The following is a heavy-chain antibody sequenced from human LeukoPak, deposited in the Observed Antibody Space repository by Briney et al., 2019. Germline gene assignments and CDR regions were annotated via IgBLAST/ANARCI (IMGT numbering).Heavy chain of an antibody. J-gene: IGHJ4*02. Sequence: GGSLRLSCAASGFTFSSYGMSWVRQAPGKGLEWVAFIRYDGNSKYYADSVKGRFTVSRDTSKNTLYLQMNSLRAQDTAVYYCAKDRGRTTAHDEYYFDYWGQGALVTVSS. CDR2: IRYDGNSK. D-gene: IGHD4-17*01. CDR3: AKDRGRTTAHDEYYFDY. CDR1: GFTFSSYG. V-gene: IGHV3-30*02.